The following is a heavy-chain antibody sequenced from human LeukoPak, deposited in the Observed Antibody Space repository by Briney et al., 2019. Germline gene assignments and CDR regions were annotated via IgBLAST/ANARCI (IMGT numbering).Heavy chain of an antibody. V-gene: IGHV3-23*01. D-gene: IGHD2-15*01. CDR3: ARGTRLGYCSDASCYGAFDI. J-gene: IGHJ3*02. CDR2: ISGSGGST. CDR1: GFTFSSYG. Sequence: QPGRSLRLSCAASGFTFSSYGMHWVRQAPGKGLEWVSAISGSGGSTYYADSVEGRFTISRDNSKNTMYMQMNSLRPEDTAMYYCARGTRLGYCSDASCYGAFDIWGQGTTVTVSS.